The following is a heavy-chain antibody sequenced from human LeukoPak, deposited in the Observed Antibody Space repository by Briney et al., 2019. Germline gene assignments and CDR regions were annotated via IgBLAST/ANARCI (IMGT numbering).Heavy chain of an antibody. D-gene: IGHD4-17*01. CDR1: GYSISSGYY. J-gene: IGHJ4*02. CDR2: IYHSGST. V-gene: IGHV4-38-2*02. Sequence: SETLSLTCTVSGYSISSGYYWGWIRQPPGKGLEWIGSIYHSGSTYYSPSLKSRVTISVDTSKNQFSLKLSSVTAADTAVYYCARGTTVTTPGVGYWGQGTLVTVSS. CDR3: ARGTTVTTPGVGY.